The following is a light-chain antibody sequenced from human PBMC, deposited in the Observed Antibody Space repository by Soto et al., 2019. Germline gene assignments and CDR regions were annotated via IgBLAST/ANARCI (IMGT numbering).Light chain of an antibody. V-gene: IGKV1-5*03. CDR1: QTISSW. CDR3: QQYNSYSEA. CDR2: KAS. Sequence: DIQITQSPSTLSGSVGDRATITCRASQTISSWLAWYQQKPGKAPKLLIYKASTLKSGVPSRFSGSGSGIEFTLTISSLQPDDFATYYCQQYNSYSEAFGQGTKVHIK. J-gene: IGKJ1*01.